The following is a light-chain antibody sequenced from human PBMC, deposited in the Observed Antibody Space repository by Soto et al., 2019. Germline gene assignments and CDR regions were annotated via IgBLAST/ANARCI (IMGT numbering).Light chain of an antibody. Sequence: QSVLTQPPSASGTNGQRVTISCSGSSSNIGSNTVNWYQQLPGTAPKLLIYSNNQRPSGVPDRFSGSKSGTSAALASRGLQSEDEDDYYGAAWDDRLNAYVFGTGTELTV. CDR3: AAWDDRLNAYV. V-gene: IGLV1-44*01. J-gene: IGLJ1*01. CDR1: SSNIGSNT. CDR2: SNN.